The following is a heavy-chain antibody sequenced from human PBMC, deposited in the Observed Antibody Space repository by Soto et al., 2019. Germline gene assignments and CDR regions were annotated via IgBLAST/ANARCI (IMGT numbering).Heavy chain of an antibody. Sequence: PGESLKISYKGSGDSFTSYWIGLVRQMPGKGLEWMGIIYPGDSDTIYSPSFQGQVTISADKSISTAYLQWSSLKASDTAMYYCARRHCSSISCYNGMDVWGQGTTVTVSS. CDR2: IYPGDSDT. CDR3: ARRHCSSISCYNGMDV. V-gene: IGHV5-51*01. D-gene: IGHD2-2*02. J-gene: IGHJ6*02. CDR1: GDSFTSYW.